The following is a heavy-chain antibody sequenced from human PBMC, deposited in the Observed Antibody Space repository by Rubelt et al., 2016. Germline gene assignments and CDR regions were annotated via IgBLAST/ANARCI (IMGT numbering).Heavy chain of an antibody. CDR2: ISGDSGTI. Sequence: EVQMVESGGGLVQPGGSLRLSCAASGFSLRGYSMDWVRQVPGKGLEWSSYISGDSGTIYYADSVRGRFTISRDNVRNSLYLQMTRLRAENTADYYCVRCYLSNSFDQWGQGTLVTASS. CDR1: GFSLRGYS. CDR3: VRCYLSNSFDQ. V-gene: IGHV3-48*04. D-gene: IGHD2-21*01. J-gene: IGHJ4*02.